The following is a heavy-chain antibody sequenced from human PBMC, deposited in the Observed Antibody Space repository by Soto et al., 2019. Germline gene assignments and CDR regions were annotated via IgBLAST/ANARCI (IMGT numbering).Heavy chain of an antibody. D-gene: IGHD3-22*01. CDR2: IMPIFGSA. Sequence: SVKVSCKASGGTFSRNTISWVRQAPGQGLEWMGGIMPIFGSANYAQKFQGRVTITADENTRTVYMELSRLRSEDTAVYYCARQFDSDTTGYYYDYWGQGTQVTVSS. CDR3: ARQFDSDTTGYYYDY. J-gene: IGHJ4*02. CDR1: GGTFSRNT. V-gene: IGHV1-69*13.